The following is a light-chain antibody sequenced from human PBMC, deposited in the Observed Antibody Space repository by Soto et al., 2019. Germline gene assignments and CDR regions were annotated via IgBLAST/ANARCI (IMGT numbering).Light chain of an antibody. CDR3: QSYDSSLRGSHFV. Sequence: QSVLTQPPSVSGAPGQRVTISCTGSSSNIGAGYDVHWYQQLPGTAPKFLIYGNSNRPSGVPDRFSGSKSGTSASQTITGLQAEDEADYYCQSYDSSLRGSHFVFEAGTK. V-gene: IGLV1-40*01. CDR2: GNS. J-gene: IGLJ1*01. CDR1: SSNIGAGYD.